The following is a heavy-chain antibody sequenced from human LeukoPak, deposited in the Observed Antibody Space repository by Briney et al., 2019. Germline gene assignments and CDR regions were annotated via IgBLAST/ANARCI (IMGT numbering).Heavy chain of an antibody. CDR1: GGSISSGGYY. CDR3: TRVHYSGSGLSSYFDY. CDR2: IYYSGST. D-gene: IGHD3-10*01. J-gene: IGHJ4*02. Sequence: SETLSLTCTVSGGSISSGGYYWSWIRQHPGKGLEWIGYIYYSGSTYYNPSLKSRVTISVDTSKNQFSLNLRTVTSADTAVYYCTRVHYSGSGLSSYFDYWGQGTLVTVSS. V-gene: IGHV4-31*03.